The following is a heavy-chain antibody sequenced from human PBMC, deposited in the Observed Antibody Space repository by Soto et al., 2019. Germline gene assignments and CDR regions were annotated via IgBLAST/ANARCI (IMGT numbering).Heavy chain of an antibody. Sequence: QVQLQESGPELVKPSETLSLTCTVSGGSISPYYWCCIRQPPGKRLEWIGYVYYSGNTNYNPSLESRVTISVDTSRNRFSLNLTSATAADTAVYYCSRKGTAASYAHYYMDVWGRGTAVTVSS. CDR1: GGSISPYY. D-gene: IGHD6-13*01. CDR2: VYYSGNT. V-gene: IGHV4-59*01. J-gene: IGHJ6*03. CDR3: SRKGTAASYAHYYMDV.